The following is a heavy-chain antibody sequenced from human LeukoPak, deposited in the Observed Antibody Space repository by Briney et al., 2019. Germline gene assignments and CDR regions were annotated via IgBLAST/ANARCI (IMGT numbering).Heavy chain of an antibody. CDR3: ASILLWFVYDY. Sequence: GGSLRLSCAASGFTFSRCDMHWVRQAPGKGLEWVAFVLYDESLKYYADSVRGRVTISRDNSKNTLFLQMNSLRAEDTAVYYCASILLWFVYDYWGQGTLVTVSS. D-gene: IGHD3-10*01. CDR1: GFTFSRCD. J-gene: IGHJ4*02. CDR2: VLYDESLK. V-gene: IGHV3-30*02.